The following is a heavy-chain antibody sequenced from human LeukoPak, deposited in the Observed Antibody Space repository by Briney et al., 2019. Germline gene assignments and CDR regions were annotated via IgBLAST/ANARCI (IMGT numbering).Heavy chain of an antibody. CDR2: INTNNVNR. J-gene: IGHJ4*02. D-gene: IGHD1-7*01. CDR1: GYTFTSYG. Sequence: GASVKVSCKASGYTFTSYGINWVRQAPGQGLEWMGWINTNNVNRNYAQKLQGRVTMTTDTSTNTAYMELMSLTSDDKAVYYCARAGELDYWGQGTLVTVSS. V-gene: IGHV1-18*01. CDR3: ARAGELDY.